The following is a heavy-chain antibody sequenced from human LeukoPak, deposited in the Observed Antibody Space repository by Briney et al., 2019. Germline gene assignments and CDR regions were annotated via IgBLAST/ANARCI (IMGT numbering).Heavy chain of an antibody. D-gene: IGHD1-26*01. CDR2: IYYSGSI. V-gene: IGHV4-59*01. CDR3: ARGERLGLDY. Sequence: SETLSLTCTVSGVSISNYYWSWIRQPPGKGLEWIGYIYYSGSINYNPSLKSRVTISVDTSKNQFSLKLTSVTAAGTAVYYCARGERLGLDYWGQGTLVTVSS. J-gene: IGHJ4*02. CDR1: GVSISNYY.